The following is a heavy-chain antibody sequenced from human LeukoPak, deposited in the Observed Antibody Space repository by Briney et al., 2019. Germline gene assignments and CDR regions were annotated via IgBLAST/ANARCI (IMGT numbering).Heavy chain of an antibody. CDR2: ISGSGGST. Sequence: GGSLRLSCAASGFTFSSYAMSWVRQAPGKGLEWVSAISGSGGSTYYADSVKGRFTIPRDNSKNTLYLQMNSLRAEDTAVYYCAKDPTMIVVVIPDYWGQGTLVTVSS. CDR1: GFTFSSYA. CDR3: AKDPTMIVVVIPDY. V-gene: IGHV3-23*01. J-gene: IGHJ4*02. D-gene: IGHD3-22*01.